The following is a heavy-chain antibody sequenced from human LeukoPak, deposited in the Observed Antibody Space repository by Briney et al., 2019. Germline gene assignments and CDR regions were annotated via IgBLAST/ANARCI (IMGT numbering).Heavy chain of an antibody. Sequence: GGSLRLSCAASGFTFSNYWMNWVRHAPGKGLVSVSRINIDGSTTNYADSVKCRFTISRDNAQNTLYLQMNSLRVEDTAMYYCARDNYGPEYWGQGTLVTVSS. CDR1: GFTFSNYW. CDR2: INIDGSTT. V-gene: IGHV3-74*01. J-gene: IGHJ4*02. CDR3: ARDNYGPEY. D-gene: IGHD3-10*01.